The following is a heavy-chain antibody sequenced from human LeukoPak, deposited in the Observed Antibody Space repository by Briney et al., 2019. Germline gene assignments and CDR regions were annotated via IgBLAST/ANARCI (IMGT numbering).Heavy chain of an antibody. D-gene: IGHD2-2*01. CDR2: INSDGSST. V-gene: IGHV3-74*01. CDR1: GFTFSSYW. J-gene: IGHJ4*02. Sequence: PGGSLRLSCAASGFTFSSYWMHWVRQAPGKGLVWVSRINSDGSSTNYADSVRGRFSIYRDNAKNTLYLHMNSLRADDTAVYYCARGLSGYASSLGYWGQGTLVTVSS. CDR3: ARGLSGYASSLGY.